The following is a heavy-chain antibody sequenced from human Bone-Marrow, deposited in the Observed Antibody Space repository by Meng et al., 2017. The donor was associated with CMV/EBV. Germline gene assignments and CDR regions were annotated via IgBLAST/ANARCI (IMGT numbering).Heavy chain of an antibody. CDR3: ARDLPFDS. CDR2: ISWNGGSI. CDR1: GFTFDDYA. J-gene: IGHJ4*02. V-gene: IGHV3-9*01. Sequence: SLKISCAVSGFTFDDYAMHWVRQAPGKGLEWVSGISWNGGSIGYADSVKGRFTISRDDAKNSLYLQMNSLRAEDTAVYYCARDLPFDSWGQGSLVTVSS.